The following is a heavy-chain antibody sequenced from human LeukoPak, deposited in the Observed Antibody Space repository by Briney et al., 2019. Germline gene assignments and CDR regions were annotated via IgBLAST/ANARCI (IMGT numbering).Heavy chain of an antibody. CDR2: MNPNSGNT. D-gene: IGHD3-22*01. J-gene: IGHJ4*02. Sequence: VASVKVSCKASGYTFTSYDINWVRQATGQGLEWMGWMNPNSGNTGYAQKFRGRVTMTRNTSISTAYMELSSLRSEDTAVYYCARGALDRPTGDYWGQGTLVTVSS. CDR3: ARGALDRPTGDY. CDR1: GYTFTSYD. V-gene: IGHV1-8*01.